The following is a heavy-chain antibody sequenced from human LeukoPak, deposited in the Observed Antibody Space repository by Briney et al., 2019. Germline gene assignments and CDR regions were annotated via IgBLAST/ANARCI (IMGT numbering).Heavy chain of an antibody. V-gene: IGHV1-18*01. J-gene: IGHJ6*03. CDR1: GYTFTSYG. CDR3: AREYSSGWYRDYYYYMDV. D-gene: IGHD6-19*01. Sequence: GASVKVSCKASGYTFTSYGISWVRQAPGQGLEWMGWISAYNGNANYAQKLQGRVTMTTDTSTSTAYMELRSLRSDDTAVYYCAREYSSGWYRDYYYYMDVWGKGTTVTVSS. CDR2: ISAYNGNA.